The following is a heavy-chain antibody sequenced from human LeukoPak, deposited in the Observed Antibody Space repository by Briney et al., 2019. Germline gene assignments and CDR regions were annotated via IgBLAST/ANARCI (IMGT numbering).Heavy chain of an antibody. CDR2: ISSSGGFI. D-gene: IGHD1-14*01. Sequence: GGSLRLSCAASGFIFSGYAMNWVRQAPGKGLEWVSSISSSGGFIYYADSVKGRFTISRDNAKNSLYLQMNSLRAEDTAVYYCARRWVSGSNFDYWGQGTLVTVSS. J-gene: IGHJ4*02. CDR1: GFIFSGYA. V-gene: IGHV3-21*01. CDR3: ARRWVSGSNFDY.